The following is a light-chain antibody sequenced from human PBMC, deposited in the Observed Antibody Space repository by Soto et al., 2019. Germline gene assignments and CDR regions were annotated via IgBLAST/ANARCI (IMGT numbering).Light chain of an antibody. CDR1: QSVSSSY. V-gene: IGKV3-20*01. CDR3: QQYGSTPYT. CDR2: DAS. J-gene: IGKJ2*01. Sequence: EIVLTQSPGTLSLSPGERATLSCRASQSVSSSYLAWYQQKPGQAPRLLIYDASSRATGIPDRFSGSGSGTDFTLTISRLEPEDFAGYFCQQYGSTPYTVGQGTKLEIK.